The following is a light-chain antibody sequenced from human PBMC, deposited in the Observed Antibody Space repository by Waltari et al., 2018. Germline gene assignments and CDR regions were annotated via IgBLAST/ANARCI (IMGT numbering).Light chain of an antibody. V-gene: IGKV4-1*01. J-gene: IGKJ1*01. CDR1: QSVLYSSNNKNF. CDR2: WAS. CDR3: QQYSSTTWT. Sequence: DIVMTQSPDSLAVSLGERATINCKSSQSVLYSSNNKNFLAWYQQKPGQPPKLLISWASTRESGGPDRFSGSGSGTDFTLTISSLQAADVAVYYCQQYSSTTWTCGQGTKVEIK.